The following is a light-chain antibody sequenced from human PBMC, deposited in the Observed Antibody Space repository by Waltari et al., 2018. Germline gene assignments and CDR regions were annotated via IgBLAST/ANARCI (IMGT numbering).Light chain of an antibody. V-gene: IGLV2-23*01. CDR2: EYN. Sequence: QSALTQPASVSGSPGQSITISCTGTSSDVGSYNLVSWYQQHPGKATKLMIYEYNKRPAGVANRFSGSKSCNTASLTISGLQAEDEADYYCCSYSGSAIWVFGGWTKLTVL. CDR3: CSYSGSAIWV. J-gene: IGLJ3*02. CDR1: SSDVGSYNL.